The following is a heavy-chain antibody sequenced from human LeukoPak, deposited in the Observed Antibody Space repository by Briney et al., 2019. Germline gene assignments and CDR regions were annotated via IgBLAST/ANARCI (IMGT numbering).Heavy chain of an antibody. V-gene: IGHV1-2*02. D-gene: IGHD5-18*01. CDR2: INPNSGGT. CDR3: ARDRRIIQLWPKNWFDP. CDR1: GYTFTGYY. Sequence: GASVKVSCKASGYTFTGYYMHWVRQAPGQGLEWMGRINPNSGGTNYAQKFQGRVTMTRDTSISTAYMEPSRLRSDDTAVYYCARDRRIIQLWPKNWFDPWGQGTLVTVSS. J-gene: IGHJ5*02.